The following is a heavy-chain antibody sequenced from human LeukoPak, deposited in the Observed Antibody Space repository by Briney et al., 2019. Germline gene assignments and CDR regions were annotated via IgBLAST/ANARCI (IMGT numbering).Heavy chain of an antibody. CDR1: GFTFSSYW. CDR3: AKEGDWLPDAFDI. J-gene: IGHJ3*02. V-gene: IGHV3-7*03. D-gene: IGHD3/OR15-3a*01. Sequence: GGSLRLSCAASGFTFSSYWMSWVRQAPGKGLEWVANIKQDGSEKYYVDSVKGRFTISRDNSKNTLYLQMNSLRAEDTAVYYCAKEGDWLPDAFDIWGQGTMVTVSS. CDR2: IKQDGSEK.